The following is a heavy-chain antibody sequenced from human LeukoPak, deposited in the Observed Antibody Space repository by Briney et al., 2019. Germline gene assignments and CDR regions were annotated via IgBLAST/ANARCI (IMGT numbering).Heavy chain of an antibody. CDR2: ITYDGSNK. Sequence: AGGSLRLSCAASGFTLSNYAMHWVRQAPGKGLEWVAIITYDGSNKDYADVVKGRFTISRDNSKNTLYLQMNSLRAEDTAVYYCARDWGNWDFDYWGQGTLVIVSS. D-gene: IGHD1-1*01. CDR1: GFTLSNYA. J-gene: IGHJ4*02. V-gene: IGHV3-30*04. CDR3: ARDWGNWDFDY.